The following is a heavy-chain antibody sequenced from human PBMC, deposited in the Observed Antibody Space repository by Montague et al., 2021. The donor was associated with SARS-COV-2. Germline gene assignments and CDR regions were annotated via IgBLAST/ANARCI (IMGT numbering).Heavy chain of an antibody. J-gene: IGHJ4*02. Sequence: SETLSLTCTVSGGSISSSSYYWGWIRQPPGKGLEWIGSIYYSGSTYYNPSLKSRVTISVDTSKNQFSLKLSSVTAADTAVYYCVSGVPLGYDCWFGYPEIEDLDYWGQGTPVTVSS. D-gene: IGHD3-3*01. CDR1: GGSISSSSYY. CDR2: IYYSGST. CDR3: VSGVPLGYDCWFGYPEIEDLDY. V-gene: IGHV4-39*01.